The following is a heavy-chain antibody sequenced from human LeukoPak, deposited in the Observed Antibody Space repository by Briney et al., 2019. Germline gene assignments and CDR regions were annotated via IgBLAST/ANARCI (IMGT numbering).Heavy chain of an antibody. V-gene: IGHV1-2*04. CDR2: INCNSGGT. CDR1: GYAFTGYY. Sequence: ALVKVSCTASGYAFTGYYIHWVRQAPGQGLEWMGWINCNSGGTNYAQKFQGSVTMTRDTSISTAYMELSSLTSDDTAVYYCARAKGSIAGAAIYYSDYWGQGTLVTVSS. D-gene: IGHD6-13*01. J-gene: IGHJ4*02. CDR3: ARAKGSIAGAAIYYSDY.